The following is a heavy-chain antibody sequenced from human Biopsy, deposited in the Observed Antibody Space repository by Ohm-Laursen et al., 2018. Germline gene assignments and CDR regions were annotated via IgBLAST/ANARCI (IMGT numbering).Heavy chain of an antibody. V-gene: IGHV1-69*10. CDR1: GGTFSNYA. CDR3: ATPFQYYDSWGGYPPFDH. CDR2: IIAVSGLV. Sequence: SVKVSCKASGGTFSNYAIRWVRQAPGEGLEWMRGIIAVSGLVNYAPKFQGRVSITADNSTTTAYMELSNLKSEDTAVYYCATPFQYYDSWGGYPPFDHWGQETLVTVSS. J-gene: IGHJ4*02. D-gene: IGHD3-3*01.